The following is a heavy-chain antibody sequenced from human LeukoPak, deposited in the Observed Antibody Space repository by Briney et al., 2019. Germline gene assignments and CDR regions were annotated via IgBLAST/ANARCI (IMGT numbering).Heavy chain of an antibody. CDR1: GLTFSRYA. J-gene: IGHJ2*01. V-gene: IGHV3-30*04. CDR2: ISYDGSNK. D-gene: IGHD5-18*01. Sequence: GRSLRLSCAASGLTFSRYAMQWVRQAPGKGLEWVAVISYDGSNKYYADSVKGRFTISRDNSKNTLYLEMNSLRTEDTAVYYCAKGGLQTRNWYFALWGRGTLVTVSS. CDR3: AKGGLQTRNWYFAL.